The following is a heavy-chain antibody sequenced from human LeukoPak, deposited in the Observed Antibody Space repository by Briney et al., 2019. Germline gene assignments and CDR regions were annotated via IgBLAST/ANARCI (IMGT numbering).Heavy chain of an antibody. CDR1: GFTFSSYS. CDR2: ISSSSSYI. Sequence: KPGGSLRLSCAASGFTFSSYSMNWVRQAPGKGLEWVSSISSSSSYIYYADSVKGRFTISRDNAKNSLYLQMNSLRAEDTAVYYCARDFKVLTGYQFDYWGQGTLVTVSS. D-gene: IGHD3-9*01. J-gene: IGHJ4*02. CDR3: ARDFKVLTGYQFDY. V-gene: IGHV3-21*01.